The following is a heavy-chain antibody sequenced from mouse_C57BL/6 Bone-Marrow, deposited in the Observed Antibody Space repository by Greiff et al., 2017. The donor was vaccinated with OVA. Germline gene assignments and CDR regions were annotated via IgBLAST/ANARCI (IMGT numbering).Heavy chain of an antibody. CDR1: GYTFTSYW. Sequence: VQLQQPGAELVKPGASVKVSCKASGYTFTSYWMHWVKQRPGQGLEWIGRIHPSDSDTSYNQKFKGKAKLTAVTSASTAYMELSSLTNEDSAVYYCTMDDGYYVCFDYWGQGTTLTVSS. CDR2: IHPSDSDT. V-gene: IGHV1-74*01. J-gene: IGHJ2*01. CDR3: TMDDGYYVCFDY. D-gene: IGHD2-3*01.